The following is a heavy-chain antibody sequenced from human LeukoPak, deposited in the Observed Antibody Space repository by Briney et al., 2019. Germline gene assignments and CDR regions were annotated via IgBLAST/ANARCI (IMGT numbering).Heavy chain of an antibody. D-gene: IGHD3-10*01. Sequence: GGSLRLSCAASGFTFSSYGMHWVRGATGKGLEWVAVISYDGSNKYYADSVKGRFTISRDNSKNPLYLQMNSLRAEDTAVYYCAKWVKGYSGSGSYSEYFQHWGQATLVTVSS. CDR3: AKWVKGYSGSGSYSEYFQH. CDR2: ISYDGSNK. CDR1: GFTFSSYG. V-gene: IGHV3-30*18. J-gene: IGHJ1*01.